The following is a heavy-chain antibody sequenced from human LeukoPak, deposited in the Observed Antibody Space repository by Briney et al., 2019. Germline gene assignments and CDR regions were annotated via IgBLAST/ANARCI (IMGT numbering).Heavy chain of an antibody. CDR3: ARHSKYANNWFDP. CDR2: INPNSAGT. J-gene: IGHJ5*02. D-gene: IGHD4-11*01. Sequence: GASVKVSCKASGYTFSDYYMHWVRQAPGQGPEWMGWINPNSAGTKYAQKFQGRVTMAWDTSISTAYMELSRLTSDDTAVYYCARHSKYANNWFDPWGQGTLVTVSA. V-gene: IGHV1-2*02. CDR1: GYTFSDYY.